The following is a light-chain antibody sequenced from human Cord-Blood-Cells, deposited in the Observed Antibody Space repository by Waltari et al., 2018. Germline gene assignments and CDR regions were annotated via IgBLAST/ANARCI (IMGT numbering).Light chain of an antibody. CDR1: QSISSY. J-gene: IGKJ2*01. V-gene: IGKV1-39*01. Sequence: DIQMNQAPSSLSASVGDRVTITCRASQSISSYLNWYQQKPGKAPKLLIYAASSLQIGVPSRFSGSGSGTDFTLTISSLQPEDVATYYCQQYYSTPHTFGQGTKVEIK. CDR2: AAS. CDR3: QQYYSTPHT.